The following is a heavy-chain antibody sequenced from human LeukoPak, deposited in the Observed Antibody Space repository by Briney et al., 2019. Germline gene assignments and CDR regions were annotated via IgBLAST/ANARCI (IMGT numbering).Heavy chain of an antibody. V-gene: IGHV3-53*01. Sequence: GGSLRLSCAASGFTVNSNYMSWVRQAPGKGLEWVSVIYSGGSTYYADSVKGRFTISRDNPKNTLYLQMNSLRAEDTAVYYCASMYFSQYLQQWGQGTLVTVSS. CDR1: GFTVNSNY. CDR3: ASMYFSQYLQQ. D-gene: IGHD2-8*01. J-gene: IGHJ1*01. CDR2: IYSGGST.